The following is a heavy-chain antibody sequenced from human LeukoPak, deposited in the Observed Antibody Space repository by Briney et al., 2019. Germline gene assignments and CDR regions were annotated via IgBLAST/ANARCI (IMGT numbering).Heavy chain of an antibody. Sequence: SETLSLTCTVSGGSISSGDYYWSWIRQPPGKGLEWIVYIYYSGSTYYNPSLKSRVTISVDTSKNQFSLKLSSVTAADTAVYYCAREGYLRKNWFDPWGQGTLVTVSS. CDR3: AREGYLRKNWFDP. CDR1: GGSISSGDYY. D-gene: IGHD5-18*01. CDR2: IYYSGST. V-gene: IGHV4-30-4*08. J-gene: IGHJ5*02.